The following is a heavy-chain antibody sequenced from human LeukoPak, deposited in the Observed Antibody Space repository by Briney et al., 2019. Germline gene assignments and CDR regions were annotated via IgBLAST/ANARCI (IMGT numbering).Heavy chain of an antibody. J-gene: IGHJ3*02. CDR1: GFTFRNYW. Sequence: GGSLRLSCAASGFTFRNYWMHWVRQTPGKGLVWVSRINSDGSSTNYANSVKGRFTISRDNAKNTLYLQMNSLRAEDTAVYYCARGKGAFDIWGQGTMVTVSS. V-gene: IGHV3-74*01. CDR3: ARGKGAFDI. CDR2: INSDGSST.